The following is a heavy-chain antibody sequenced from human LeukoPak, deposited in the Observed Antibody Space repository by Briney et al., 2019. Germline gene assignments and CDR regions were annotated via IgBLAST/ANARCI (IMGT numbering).Heavy chain of an antibody. Sequence: SETLSLTCTVSGGSISSGSYYWSWIRQPAGKGLEWIGRIYTSGSTNYNPSLKSRVTISVDTSKNQFSLKLSSVTAADTAVYYCARATMGSSWTSFDYWGQGTLVTVSS. CDR3: ARATMGSSWTSFDY. V-gene: IGHV4-61*02. CDR1: GGSISSGSYY. D-gene: IGHD6-13*01. J-gene: IGHJ4*02. CDR2: IYTSGST.